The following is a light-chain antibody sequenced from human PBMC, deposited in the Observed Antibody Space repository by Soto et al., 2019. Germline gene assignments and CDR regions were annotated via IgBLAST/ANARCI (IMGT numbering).Light chain of an antibody. Sequence: EIVMTQSPDTLSSSPGETATLSCRASQSVGSNLAWYQQKPGQAPRLLISDASTRAAGLPARFSGSGSGTEFTLTNSSLQSEDFAVYYCQQSNNWPKTFGQGTKVEIK. CDR1: QSVGSN. CDR2: DAS. J-gene: IGKJ1*01. CDR3: QQSNNWPKT. V-gene: IGKV3-15*01.